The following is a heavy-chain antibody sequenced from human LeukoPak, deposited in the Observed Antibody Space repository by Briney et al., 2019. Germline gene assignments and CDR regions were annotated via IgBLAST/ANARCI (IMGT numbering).Heavy chain of an antibody. J-gene: IGHJ3*02. V-gene: IGHV4-30-4*01. D-gene: IGHD3-16*01. CDR2: IYYSGST. CDR1: GGPINSGDYY. CDR3: VRAGSGALFGFDI. Sequence: SETLSLTCTVSGGPINSGDYYWSWIRQAPGRGLEWIGYIYYSGSTDYNASLKSRVTISIDTSKNQFSLKLSSVTAADTAVYYCVRAGSGALFGFDIWGQETTVTVSS.